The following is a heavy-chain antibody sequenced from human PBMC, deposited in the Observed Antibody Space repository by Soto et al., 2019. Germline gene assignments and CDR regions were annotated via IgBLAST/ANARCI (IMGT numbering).Heavy chain of an antibody. V-gene: IGHV4-4*02. Sequence: TSETLSLTCAVSGGSISSSNWWSWIRQPPGKGLEWIGSIYHSGNTNYNPSLKSRVTISVDTSKNQFSLKLTSVTAADTAVYYCARLAVTTGYYYGMDVWGQETTVTVSS. CDR1: GGSISSSNW. CDR2: IYHSGNT. J-gene: IGHJ6*02. D-gene: IGHD4-17*01. CDR3: ARLAVTTGYYYGMDV.